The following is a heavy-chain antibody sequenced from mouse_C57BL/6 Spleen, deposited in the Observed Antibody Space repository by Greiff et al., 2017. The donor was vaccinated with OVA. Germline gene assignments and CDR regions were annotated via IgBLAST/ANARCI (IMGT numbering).Heavy chain of an antibody. CDR1: GYTFTSYW. V-gene: IGHV1-50*01. CDR3: AREGRLLGDY. Sequence: QVHVKQPGAELVKPGASVKLSCKASGYTFTSYWMQWVKQRPGQGLEWIGEIDPSDSYTNYNQKFKGKATLTVDTSSSTAYMQLSSLTSEDSAVYYCAREGRLLGDYWGQGTTLTVSS. D-gene: IGHD2-3*01. J-gene: IGHJ2*01. CDR2: IDPSDSYT.